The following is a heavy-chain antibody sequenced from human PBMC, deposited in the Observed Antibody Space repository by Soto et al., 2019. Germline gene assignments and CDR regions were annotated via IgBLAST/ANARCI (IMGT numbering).Heavy chain of an antibody. CDR1: GFTFSSYA. Sequence: EVKLLDSGGGLVQTGGSLRLSCAASGFTFSSYAMGWVRQAPGKGLDWVSVISGSGGITYSADSVKGRFTISRDTSKNILYLQMNGLRAEDTAVYYCAKGITDTGGYYYYSMDVWGQGTAVTVSS. V-gene: IGHV3-23*01. D-gene: IGHD3-16*01. J-gene: IGHJ6*02. CDR3: AKGITDTGGYYYYSMDV. CDR2: ISGSGGIT.